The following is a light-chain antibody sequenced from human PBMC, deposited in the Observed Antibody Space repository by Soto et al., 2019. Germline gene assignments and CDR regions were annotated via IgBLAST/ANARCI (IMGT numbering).Light chain of an antibody. CDR2: DAS. Sequence: EIVLTQSPGTLSLSPGERATLSCRASQSLSSSYLAWYQQKPGQAPRLLIYDASSRATGIPDRFSGSGSGTDFTLTISRLEPEDFAVYYCQHYGNSPRTFGQGTKVDIK. CDR1: QSLSSSY. J-gene: IGKJ1*01. V-gene: IGKV3-20*01. CDR3: QHYGNSPRT.